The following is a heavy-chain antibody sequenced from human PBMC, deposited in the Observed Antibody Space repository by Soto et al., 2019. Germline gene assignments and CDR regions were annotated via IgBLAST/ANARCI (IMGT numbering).Heavy chain of an antibody. D-gene: IGHD5-12*01. J-gene: IGHJ4*02. CDR1: GFTFGDYA. CDR2: IRSKAYGGTA. V-gene: IGHV3-49*05. Sequence: EVQLVESGGGLEKPGRCLRLSCTASGFTFGDYAMSWFRQAPGKGLEWVGFIRSKAYGGTAEYAASVKGRFTISRDDSKSIAYLQMNSLKTEDTAVYYCTVVATTFEYWGQGTMVTVSS. CDR3: TVVATTFEY.